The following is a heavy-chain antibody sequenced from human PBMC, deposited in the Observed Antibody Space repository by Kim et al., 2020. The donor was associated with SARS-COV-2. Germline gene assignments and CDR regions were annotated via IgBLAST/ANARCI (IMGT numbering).Heavy chain of an antibody. CDR2: ISAYNGNT. J-gene: IGHJ4*02. Sequence: ASVKVSCKASGYTFTSYGISWVRQAPGQGLEWMGWISAYNGNTNYAQKLQGRVTMTTDTSTSTAYMELRSLRSDDTAVYYCARVWGSYRYTVGGVPRFDYWGQGTLVTVSS. CDR3: ARVWGSYRYTVGGVPRFDY. CDR1: GYTFTSYG. D-gene: IGHD3-16*02. V-gene: IGHV1-18*01.